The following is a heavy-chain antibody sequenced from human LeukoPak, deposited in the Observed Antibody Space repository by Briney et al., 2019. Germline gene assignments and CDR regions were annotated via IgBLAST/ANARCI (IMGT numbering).Heavy chain of an antibody. CDR2: INHSGST. V-gene: IGHV4-34*01. CDR1: GGSFSGYY. Sequence: SETLSLTCAVYGGSFSGYYWSWIRQPPGEGLEWIGEINHSGSTNYNPSLKSRVTISVDTSKNQFSLKLSSVTAADTAVYYCARSLLRSGYYLNWFDPWGQGTLVTVSS. D-gene: IGHD3-22*01. CDR3: ARSLLRSGYYLNWFDP. J-gene: IGHJ5*02.